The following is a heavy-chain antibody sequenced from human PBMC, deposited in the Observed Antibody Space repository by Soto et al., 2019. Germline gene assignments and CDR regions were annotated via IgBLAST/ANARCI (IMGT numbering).Heavy chain of an antibody. CDR3: ATAYVYDFENSNYYRDAFDI. CDR1: SYSSSFYW. V-gene: IGHV5-51*01. J-gene: IGHJ3*02. D-gene: IGHD3-22*01. Sequence: GESLKISCKASSYSSSFYWIGWVRQMPGKGLEWSAIMYPDDSDIRYSPSFEAHVTISAYTSTSSAFLQWSSLKGSDTAMYYCATAYVYDFENSNYYRDAFDIWGQGTLVTVSS. CDR2: MYPDDSDI.